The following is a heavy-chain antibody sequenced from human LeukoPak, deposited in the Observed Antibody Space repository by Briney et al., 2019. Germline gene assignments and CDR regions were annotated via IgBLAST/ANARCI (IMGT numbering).Heavy chain of an antibody. CDR3: AREGVREGGIRFLEWSITDDAFDI. V-gene: IGHV1-46*01. CDR2: INPSGGST. Sequence: ASVKVSCKASGYTFTSYYMHWVRQAPGQGLEWMGIINPSGGSTSYAQKFQGRVTMTRDTSTSTVYMELSSLRSEDTAVYYCAREGVREGGIRFLEWSITDDAFDIWGQGTMVTVSS. CDR1: GYTFTSYY. J-gene: IGHJ3*02. D-gene: IGHD3-3*01.